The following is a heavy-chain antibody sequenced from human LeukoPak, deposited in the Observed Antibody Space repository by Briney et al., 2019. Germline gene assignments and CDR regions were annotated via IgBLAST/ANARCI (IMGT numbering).Heavy chain of an antibody. Sequence: GASVSVSCAVSRYTFTNHGISWGRRAPGQGLEWMGWISTYNGNTNYAQKLQGRVTMTTDTSTSTAYMELRSLRSDDTAVYYCARSGGWAYGDYDLLIAFVIWGQGPMVTVSS. D-gene: IGHD4-17*01. CDR1: RYTFTNHG. V-gene: IGHV1-18*01. CDR2: ISTYNGNT. J-gene: IGHJ3*02. CDR3: ARSGGWAYGDYDLLIAFVI.